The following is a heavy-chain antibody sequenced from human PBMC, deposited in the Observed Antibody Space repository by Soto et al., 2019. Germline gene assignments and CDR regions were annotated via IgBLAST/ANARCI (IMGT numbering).Heavy chain of an antibody. Sequence: QVQLVESGGGVVQPWRSLRLSCAASGFAFSSYGMHWVRQAPGKGLEWVAVIWYDGSNKYYADSVKGRFTISRDNSKNTLYLQMNSLRAEDTAVYYCARDGNYGEVVYYYGMDVWGQGTTVTVSS. CDR2: IWYDGSNK. CDR3: ARDGNYGEVVYYYGMDV. J-gene: IGHJ6*02. D-gene: IGHD4-17*01. CDR1: GFAFSSYG. V-gene: IGHV3-33*01.